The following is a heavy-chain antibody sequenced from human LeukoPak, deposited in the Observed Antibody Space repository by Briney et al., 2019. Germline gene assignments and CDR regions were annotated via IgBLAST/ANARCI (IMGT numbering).Heavy chain of an antibody. CDR2: IYHSGST. J-gene: IGHJ3*02. CDR1: GYSISSGYY. CDR3: ARHGKGAFDI. V-gene: IGHV4-38-2*01. Sequence: SETLSLTCAVSGYSISSGYYWGWIRQPPGKGLEWIGSIYHSGSTYYNPSLKSRVTISVDTSKNQSSLKLSSVTAADTAVYYCARHGKGAFDIWGQGTMVTVSS. D-gene: IGHD1-14*01.